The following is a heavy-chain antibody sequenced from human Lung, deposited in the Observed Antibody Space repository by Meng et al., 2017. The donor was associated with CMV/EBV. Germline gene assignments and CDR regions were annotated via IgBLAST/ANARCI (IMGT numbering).Heavy chain of an antibody. CDR3: AEEGCNSTRCTPELNWFDA. D-gene: IGHD2-2*01. V-gene: IGHV3-74*03. CDR1: GFTFRSYW. J-gene: IGHJ5*02. Sequence: GGSLRLXCAVSGFTFRSYWLHWVRQAPGKGLVWVSRIDSDGRITTYADSVKGRFIVSRDNSKNTLYLEMKSLRAEDTAVYYCAEEGCNSTRCTPELNWFDAXGQGTLVTVSS. CDR2: IDSDGRIT.